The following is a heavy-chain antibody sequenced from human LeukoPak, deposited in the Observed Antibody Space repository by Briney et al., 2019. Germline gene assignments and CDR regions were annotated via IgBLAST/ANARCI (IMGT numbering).Heavy chain of an antibody. Sequence: PGGSLRLSCAASGFTFSSYWMHWVRQAPGKGLEWVSLIFGDGRTYYADSVRGRFTISRDNSKNTLYLQMNSLRPEDTAVYYCATDGYIYFEYWGQGTLVTVSS. CDR3: ATDGYIYFEY. V-gene: IGHV3-53*01. D-gene: IGHD5-24*01. CDR2: IFGDGRT. CDR1: GFTFSSYW. J-gene: IGHJ4*02.